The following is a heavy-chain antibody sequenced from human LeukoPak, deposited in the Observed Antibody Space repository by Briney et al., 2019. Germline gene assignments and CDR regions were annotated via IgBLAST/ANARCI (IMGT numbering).Heavy chain of an antibody. Sequence: GGSLRLSCAASGFTFSNYAMNWVRQAPGKGLEWVSAIVGSGTLTFYADSVKGRFTISRDNSKNTLYLQMSSLRADDTAVYYCAKRLPHHFDSWGQGTLSPSPQ. CDR2: IVGSGTLT. CDR1: GFTFSNYA. V-gene: IGHV3-23*01. J-gene: IGHJ4*02. CDR3: AKRLPHHFDS.